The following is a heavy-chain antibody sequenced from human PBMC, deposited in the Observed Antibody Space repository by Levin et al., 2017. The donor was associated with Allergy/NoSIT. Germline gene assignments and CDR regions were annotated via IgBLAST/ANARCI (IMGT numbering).Heavy chain of an antibody. CDR3: ASGEGDPDAFGI. Sequence: SETLSLTCTVSSGSVSSGSFYWSWIRPPPGKGLEWIGNIYYTGSTYYNPSLKSRVTISVDTSKNQSSLKLSSMTAADTVEYYCASGEGDPDAFGIVAQGTTVTVSS. J-gene: IGHJ3*02. D-gene: IGHD2-21*01. CDR1: SGSVSSGSFY. V-gene: IGHV4-61*01. CDR2: IYYTGST.